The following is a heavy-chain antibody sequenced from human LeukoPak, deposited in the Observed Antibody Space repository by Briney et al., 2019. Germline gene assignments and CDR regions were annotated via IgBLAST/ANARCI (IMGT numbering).Heavy chain of an antibody. D-gene: IGHD5-24*01. Sequence: PSETLSLTCTVSGGSISSYYCSWIRQPPGKGLEWIGYIYYSGSTKYNPSLKSRVTLSVDTSKNQFSLKLSSVTAAETAVYYCAREGRYRYGYNEYHSYMDIWGKGTTVTVSS. V-gene: IGHV4-59*01. CDR3: AREGRYRYGYNEYHSYMDI. J-gene: IGHJ6*03. CDR2: IYYSGST. CDR1: GGSISSYY.